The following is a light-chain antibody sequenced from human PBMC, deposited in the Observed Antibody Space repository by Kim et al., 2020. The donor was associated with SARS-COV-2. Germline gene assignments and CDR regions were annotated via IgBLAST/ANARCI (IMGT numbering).Light chain of an antibody. CDR1: SLRNYY. Sequence: LGQTVSITCQGDSLRNYYASWYRQKPRQAPVVVIYGRNDRPSGIPDRFSGSNSGNTASLTITGAQAEDEANYYCHSRDSSGNHQVFGGGTQLTVL. V-gene: IGLV3-19*01. CDR3: HSRDSSGNHQV. J-gene: IGLJ3*02. CDR2: GRN.